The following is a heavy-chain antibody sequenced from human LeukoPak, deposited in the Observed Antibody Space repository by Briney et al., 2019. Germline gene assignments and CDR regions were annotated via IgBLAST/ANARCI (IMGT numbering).Heavy chain of an antibody. CDR1: GDSLTQFS. V-gene: IGHV1-24*01. D-gene: IGHD2-21*01. CDR3: VTLVVSPIRQYYFEY. CDR2: CDPEDAET. J-gene: IGHJ4*02. Sequence: ASVKVSCKVSGDSLTQFSMHWVRQAPGKRLEWVGGCDPEDAETIYAQRIQGRVAMSGDTSTDTAYMELRSLRSEDTAVYYCVTLVVSPIRQYYFEYWGQGTLGTVSS.